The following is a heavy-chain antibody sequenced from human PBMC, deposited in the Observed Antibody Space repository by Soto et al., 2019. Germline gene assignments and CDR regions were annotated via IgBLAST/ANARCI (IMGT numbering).Heavy chain of an antibody. CDR1: GGSFSGYY. V-gene: IGHV4-34*01. J-gene: IGHJ6*03. CDR2: INHSGST. Sequence: QVQLQQWGAGLLKPSETLSLTCAVYGGSFSGYYWSWIRQPPGKGLEWIGEINHSGSTNYNPSLKSRVTISVDTSKNQFSLKLSSVTAADTAVYYCARAGSTSCPNPPTHDYGDSRCYYYYMDVWGKGTTVTVSS. D-gene: IGHD2-2*01. CDR3: ARAGSTSCPNPPTHDYGDSRCYYYYMDV.